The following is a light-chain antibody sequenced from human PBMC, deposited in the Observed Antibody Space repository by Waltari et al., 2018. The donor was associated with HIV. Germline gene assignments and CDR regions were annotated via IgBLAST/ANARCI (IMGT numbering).Light chain of an antibody. J-gene: IGLJ3*02. CDR2: VNSDGSH. CDR1: SGHSRYD. Sequence: QLVLTQSPSASASLGASVKLTCTLSSGHSRYDIAWHQQQPEKGPRYLMKVNSDGSHNKGDGIPDRFSGSKSGNTASLTVSGLQAEDEADYYCSSYAGSNNWVFGGGTKLTVL. CDR3: SSYAGSNNWV. V-gene: IGLV4-69*01.